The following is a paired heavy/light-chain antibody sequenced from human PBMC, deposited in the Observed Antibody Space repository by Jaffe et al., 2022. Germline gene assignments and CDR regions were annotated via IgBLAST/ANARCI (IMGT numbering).Light chain of an antibody. Sequence: QPVLTQSSSASASLGSSVKLTCTLSSGHSSYIIAWHQQQPGKAPRYLMKLEGSGSYNKGSGVPDRFSGSSSGADRYLTISNLQSEDEADYYCETWDSNTQVFGGGTKLTVL. V-gene: IGLV4-60*03. CDR1: SGHSSYI. J-gene: IGLJ3*02. CDR3: ETWDSNTQV. CDR2: LEGSGSY.
Heavy chain of an antibody. D-gene: IGHD3-10*01. CDR2: ISGSGGST. CDR1: GFTFSSYA. V-gene: IGHV3-23*01. J-gene: IGHJ6*03. CDR3: AKGSRDSMVQGLAIYMDV. Sequence: EVQLLESGGGLIQPGGSLRLSCAASGFTFSSYAMSWVRQAPGRGLEWVSAISGSGGSTYYADSVKGRFTISRDNSKNTLYLQMNSLRDEDTAVYYCAKGSRDSMVQGLAIYMDVWGKGTTVTVSS.